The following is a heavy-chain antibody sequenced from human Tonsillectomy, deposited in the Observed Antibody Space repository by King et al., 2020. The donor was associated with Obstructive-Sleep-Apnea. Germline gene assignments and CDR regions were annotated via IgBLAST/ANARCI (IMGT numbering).Heavy chain of an antibody. CDR3: AKRVPRKYYYDY. CDR1: RFTFDTYA. Sequence: VQLVEAGGGLVHPGGSLSLSCAACRFTFDTYAMTLVRHAPGKGLDWVSSISASGGSTYYDDSVKGRFTVSRVRSKSTLYRQMHSLRAEDTAVYYCAKRVPRKYYYDYWGQGTLVTVSS. D-gene: IGHD3-16*01. J-gene: IGHJ4*02. CDR2: ISASGGST. V-gene: IGHV3-23*04.